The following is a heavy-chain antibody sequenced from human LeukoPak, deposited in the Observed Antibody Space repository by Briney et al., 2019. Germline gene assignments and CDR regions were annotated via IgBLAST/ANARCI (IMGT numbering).Heavy chain of an antibody. V-gene: IGHV3-23*01. CDR2: INGGGGNT. D-gene: IGHD2-15*01. CDR3: ARLVLMWYHLDY. CDR1: GFNFNNYA. Sequence: GGSLRLSCAASGFNFNNYAMSWVRQAPGKGLEWVSGINGGGGNTYYADSVKGRFTISRDNSKNTLYLQMNSLRAEDTAVYFCARLVLMWYHLDYWGQGTQVTVSS. J-gene: IGHJ4*02.